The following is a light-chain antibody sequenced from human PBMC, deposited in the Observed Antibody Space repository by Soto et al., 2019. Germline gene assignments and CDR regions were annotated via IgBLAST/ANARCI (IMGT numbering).Light chain of an antibody. Sequence: TRSVSPVERATLPCQASQSVSSNLAWYQQKHGQANRFIRYGAVTRATGIQARFSGSGYGKELTLTISSLQSEDCAIYCCQQYNDLRLRFGEGGKA. CDR3: QQYNDLRLR. V-gene: IGKV3-15*01. CDR1: QSVSSN. CDR2: GAV. J-gene: IGKJ1*01.